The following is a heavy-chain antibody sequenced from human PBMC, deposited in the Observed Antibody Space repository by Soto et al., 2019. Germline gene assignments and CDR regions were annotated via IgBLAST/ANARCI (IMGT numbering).Heavy chain of an antibody. D-gene: IGHD6-19*01. CDR3: ARAPRSSGWYEAWFDP. CDR2: ISSSSSYT. V-gene: IGHV3-11*06. Sequence: QVQLVESGGGLVKPGGSLRLSCAASGFTFSDYYMSWIRQAPGKGLEWVSYISSSSSYTNYADSVKGRFTISRDNAKNSLYLQMNSLRAEDTAVYYCARAPRSSGWYEAWFDPWGQGTLVTVSS. CDR1: GFTFSDYY. J-gene: IGHJ5*02.